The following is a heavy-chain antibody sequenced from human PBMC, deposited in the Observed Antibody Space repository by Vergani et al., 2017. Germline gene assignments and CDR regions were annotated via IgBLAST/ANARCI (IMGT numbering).Heavy chain of an antibody. Sequence: QVQLVESGGGVVQPGRSLRLSCAASGFTFSSYGMHWVRQAPGKGLEWVAVISYDGSNKYYADSVKGRFTISRDNSKNTLYLQMNSLRAEDTAVYYCAKDPSSPTVTSDYYYYDGMDVWGQGTTVTVSS. J-gene: IGHJ6*02. CDR2: ISYDGSNK. CDR3: AKDPSSPTVTSDYYYYDGMDV. V-gene: IGHV3-30*18. D-gene: IGHD4-11*01. CDR1: GFTFSSYG.